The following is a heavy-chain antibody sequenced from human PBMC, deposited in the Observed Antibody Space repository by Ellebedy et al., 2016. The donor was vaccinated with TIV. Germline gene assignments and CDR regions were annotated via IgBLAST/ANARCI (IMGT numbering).Heavy chain of an antibody. V-gene: IGHV4-39*02. D-gene: IGHD2/OR15-2a*01. CDR1: GDSIFSSTNY. CDR3: ARHLGVRAFEY. CDR2: IFYDGTT. Sequence: MPSETLSLTCTVSGDSIFSSTNYWGWVRQSPGKGLEWVGTIFYDGTTYYNPSLKRRLTISVDTSRNHFSLTLNSVTAADTATYYCARHLGVRAFEYWGPGTMVTFAS. J-gene: IGHJ3*01.